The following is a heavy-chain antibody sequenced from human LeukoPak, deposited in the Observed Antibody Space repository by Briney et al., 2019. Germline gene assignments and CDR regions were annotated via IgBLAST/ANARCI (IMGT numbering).Heavy chain of an antibody. CDR3: ARGPRITIFGVVTPEYYFDY. Sequence: SETLSLTCTVYGGSFSGYYWSWIRQPPGKGLEWIGEINHSGSTNYNPSLKSRVTISVDTSKNQFSLKLSSVTAADTAVYYCARGPRITIFGVVTPEYYFDYWGQGTLVTVSS. CDR2: INHSGST. CDR1: GGSFSGYY. V-gene: IGHV4-34*01. D-gene: IGHD3-3*01. J-gene: IGHJ4*02.